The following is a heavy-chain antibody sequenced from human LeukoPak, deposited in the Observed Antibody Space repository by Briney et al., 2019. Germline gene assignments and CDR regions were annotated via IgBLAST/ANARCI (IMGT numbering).Heavy chain of an antibody. V-gene: IGHV3-30*02. J-gene: IGHJ4*02. Sequence: GGSLRLSCAASGIVLSTYGMHWVRQAPGKGLEWVAFIRYDGKNQNYADSVKGRFTISRDNSKNTLYLQMNSLRAEDTAVYYCAKVPFRETAYYFDYWGQGTLVTVSS. CDR1: GIVLSTYG. CDR2: IRYDGKNQ. D-gene: IGHD3-9*01. CDR3: AKVPFRETAYYFDY.